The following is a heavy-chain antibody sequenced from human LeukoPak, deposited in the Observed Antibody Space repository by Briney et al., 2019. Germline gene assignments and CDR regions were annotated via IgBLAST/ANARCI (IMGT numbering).Heavy chain of an antibody. V-gene: IGHV4-4*07. CDR3: ANICSGGSCLLYGMDV. CDR1: GGSISSYY. J-gene: IGHJ6*02. CDR2: IYTSGST. D-gene: IGHD2-15*01. Sequence: SETLSLTCTVSGGSISSYYWSWIRQPAGKGLEWIGRIYTSGSTNYNPSLKSRVTMSVDTSKNQFSLKLSSVTAEDTAVYYCANICSGGSCLLYGMDVWGQGTTVTVSS.